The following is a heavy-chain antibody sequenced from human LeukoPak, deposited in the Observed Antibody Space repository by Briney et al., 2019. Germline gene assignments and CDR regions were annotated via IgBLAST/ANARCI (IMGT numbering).Heavy chain of an antibody. CDR3: AREIYYYDSSGYHSYDAFDI. J-gene: IGHJ3*02. D-gene: IGHD3-22*01. CDR1: AFTFSSYG. CDR2: IWKEGSNK. V-gene: IGHV3-33*01. Sequence: GGSLRLSWAPAAFTFSSYGMHWVRRPPGKGVEGVAVIWKEGSNKYYADSGKGRLSNSRDNSKNRLYLQMNSLRAEDTAVYYCAREIYYYDSSGYHSYDAFDIWGQGTMVTVSS.